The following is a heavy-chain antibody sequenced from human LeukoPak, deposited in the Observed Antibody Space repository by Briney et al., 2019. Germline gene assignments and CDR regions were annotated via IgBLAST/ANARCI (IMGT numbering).Heavy chain of an antibody. J-gene: IGHJ4*02. V-gene: IGHV3-30*02. D-gene: IGHD6-19*01. CDR1: GFTFSSYG. CDR3: AKERAVAEGFDY. CDR2: IRYDGSDK. Sequence: PGGSLRLSCAASGFTFSSYGIHWVCQAPGKGLEWVAFIRYDGSDKYYADSVKGRFTISRDNSKNTLYLQMNSLRAEDTAVYYCAKERAVAEGFDYWGQGTLVTVSS.